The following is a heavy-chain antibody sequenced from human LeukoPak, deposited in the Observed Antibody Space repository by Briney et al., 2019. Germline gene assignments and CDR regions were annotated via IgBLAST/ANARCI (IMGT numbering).Heavy chain of an antibody. V-gene: IGHV3-9*01. D-gene: IGHD6-19*01. CDR3: AKGGLAVAGFDY. CDR2: ITWNSGSI. CDR1: GFSIEDHS. Sequence: GGSLRLSCAASGFSIEDHSMHWVRQAPGKGLEWVSGITWNSGSIQYAESVRGRFTISRDDAENSLYLQMNSLRAEDTAVYHCAKGGLAVAGFDYWGQGTLVTVSS. J-gene: IGHJ4*02.